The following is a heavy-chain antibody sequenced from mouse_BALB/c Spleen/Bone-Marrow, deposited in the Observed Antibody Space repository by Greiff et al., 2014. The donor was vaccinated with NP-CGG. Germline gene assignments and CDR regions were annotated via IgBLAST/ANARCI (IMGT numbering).Heavy chain of an antibody. CDR1: GFTFSSYT. CDR2: ISSGGSYT. Sequence: EVMLVESGGGLVKPGGSLKLSCAASGFTFSSYTMSRVRQTPEKRLEWVATISSGGSYTYYPDSVKGRFTISRDNAKNTLYLQMSSLKSEDTAMYYCTRDPYYYGSSYAMDYWGQGTSVTVSS. J-gene: IGHJ4*01. V-gene: IGHV5-6-4*01. CDR3: TRDPYYYGSSYAMDY. D-gene: IGHD1-1*01.